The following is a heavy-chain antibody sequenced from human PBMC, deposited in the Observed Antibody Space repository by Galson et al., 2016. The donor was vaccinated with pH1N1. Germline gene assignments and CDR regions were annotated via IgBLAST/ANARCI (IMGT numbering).Heavy chain of an antibody. J-gene: IGHJ5*02. V-gene: IGHV2-5*01. Sequence: PALVKPTQTLTLTCTFSGFSLSTSGVGVGWIRQPPGKALEWLALIYWNDDKRYRPSLKSRLTITKDTTKNQVVLTMTNMDPVYTATYYCAHSLYGDYVGWFDPWGQGTLVTVSS. CDR1: GFSLSTSGVG. D-gene: IGHD4-17*01. CDR2: IYWNDDK. CDR3: AHSLYGDYVGWFDP.